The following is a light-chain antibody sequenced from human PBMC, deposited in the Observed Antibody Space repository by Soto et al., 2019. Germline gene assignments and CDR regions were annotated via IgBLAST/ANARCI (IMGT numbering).Light chain of an antibody. CDR3: QQYYSYPIT. V-gene: IGKV1-8*01. CDR1: QGISSY. Sequence: IRMTQSPSSLSASTGDRVTITCRASQGISSYLAGYQQKPAKAPKLLIYAASTLQSGVPSRFSGSGSGTDFTLTICRLQSEDFATYYCQQYYSYPITFGQGTRLEIK. J-gene: IGKJ5*01. CDR2: AAS.